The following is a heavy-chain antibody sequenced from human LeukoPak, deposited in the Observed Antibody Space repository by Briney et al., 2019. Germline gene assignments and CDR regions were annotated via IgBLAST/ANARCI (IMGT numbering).Heavy chain of an antibody. V-gene: IGHV3-74*01. CDR3: AREGGYCSSTSCRHAWFDP. CDR1: GFTFSSYW. J-gene: IGHJ5*02. CDR2: MNSDGSST. D-gene: IGHD2-2*01. Sequence: GGSLRLSCAAPGFTFSSYWMHWVRQAPGKGLVWVSRMNSDGSSTSYADSVKGRFTISRDNAKNTLYLQMNSLRAEDTAVYYCAREGGYCSSTSCRHAWFDPWGQGTLVTVSS.